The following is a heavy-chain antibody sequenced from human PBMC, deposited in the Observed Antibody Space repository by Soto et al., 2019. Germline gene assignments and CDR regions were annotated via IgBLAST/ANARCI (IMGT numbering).Heavy chain of an antibody. CDR1: GYTFTGYY. CDR3: ARDRDDYYFDY. D-gene: IGHD1-1*01. CDR2: IIPIFGTA. V-gene: IGHV1-69*13. J-gene: IGHJ4*02. Sequence: SVKVSCKASGYTFTGYYMHWVRQAPGQGLEWMGGIIPIFGTANYAQKFQGRVTITADESTSTAYMELSSLRSEDTAVYYCARDRDDYYFDYWGQGTLVTVSS.